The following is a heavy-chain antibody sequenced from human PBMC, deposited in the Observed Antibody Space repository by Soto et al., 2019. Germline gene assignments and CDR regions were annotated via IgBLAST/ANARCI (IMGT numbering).Heavy chain of an antibody. D-gene: IGHD6-13*01. J-gene: IGHJ4*02. V-gene: IGHV4-59*01. CDR2: IYYSGST. Sequence: QVQLQESGPGLVKPSETLSLTCTVSGGSISSYYLSWMRQPPGKGLELIGYIYYSGSTNYNPSLKSRVTISVDTSKNLFALKLSTVTAADTAVYYCARGSSSWFDYWGQGTLVTVSS. CDR1: GGSISSYY. CDR3: ARGSSSWFDY.